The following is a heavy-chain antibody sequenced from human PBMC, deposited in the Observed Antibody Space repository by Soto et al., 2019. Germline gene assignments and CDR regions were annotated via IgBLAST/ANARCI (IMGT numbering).Heavy chain of an antibody. CDR2: IYWDDDK. CDR1: GFSLSTSGVG. Sequence: QITLKESGPTLVKPTQTLTLTCTFSGFSLSTSGVGVGWIRQPPGKALEWLALIYWDDDKRYSPSLKSRLTITKDTSKNQVFLTLTNMDPVDTATYYCAHDYVAYYGMDVWAKGPRSPSP. J-gene: IGHJ6*02. D-gene: IGHD4-17*01. CDR3: AHDYVAYYGMDV. V-gene: IGHV2-5*02.